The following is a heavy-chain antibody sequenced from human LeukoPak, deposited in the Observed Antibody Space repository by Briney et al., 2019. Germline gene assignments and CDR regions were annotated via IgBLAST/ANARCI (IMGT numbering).Heavy chain of an antibody. CDR2: VTGSDGTT. V-gene: IGHV3-23*01. J-gene: IGHJ4*02. CDR1: GFRFSDYG. CDR3: ARAIGSGSYFDY. Sequence: PGGSLRLSCAASGFRFSDYGMSWVRQAPGRGLEWVSSVTGSDGTTYYAGSVKGRFTVSRDNSKNTLYLQMNSLRAEDTAVYYCARAIGSGSYFDYWGQGTLATVSS. D-gene: IGHD3-10*01.